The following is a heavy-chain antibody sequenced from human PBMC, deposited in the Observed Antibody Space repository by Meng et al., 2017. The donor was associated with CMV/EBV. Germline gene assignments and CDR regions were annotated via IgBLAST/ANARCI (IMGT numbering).Heavy chain of an antibody. CDR2: IRYDGSNK. CDR3: AREVGDGNDINYYYYYGMDV. V-gene: IGHV3-30*02. D-gene: IGHD3-9*01. Sequence: GSLKISCAASGFTFSSYGMHWVRQAPGKGLEWVAFIRYDGSNKYYADSVKGRFTISRDNSKNTLYLQMNSLRAEDTAVYYCAREVGDGNDINYYYYYGMDVWGQGTTVTVSS. CDR1: GFTFSSYG. J-gene: IGHJ6*02.